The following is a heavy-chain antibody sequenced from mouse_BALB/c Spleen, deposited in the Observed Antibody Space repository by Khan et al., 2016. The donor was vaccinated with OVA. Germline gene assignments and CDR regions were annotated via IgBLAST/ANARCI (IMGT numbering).Heavy chain of an antibody. CDR3: ANHGSSSGWFAY. Sequence: QVQLKESGAELAKPGASVKMSCKASGYTFTSYWMHWVKQRPGQGLEWIGYINPSTGYSEYNQKFKDKATLTADKSSSTAYMQLSSLTSDDSAVYYCANHGSSSGWFAYWGQGTLVTVSA. V-gene: IGHV1-7*01. J-gene: IGHJ3*01. CDR1: GYTFTSYW. D-gene: IGHD1-1*01. CDR2: INPSTGYS.